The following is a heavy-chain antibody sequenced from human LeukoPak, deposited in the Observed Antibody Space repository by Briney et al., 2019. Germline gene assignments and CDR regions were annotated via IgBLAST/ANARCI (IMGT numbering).Heavy chain of an antibody. V-gene: IGHV1-2*02. J-gene: IGHJ4*02. CDR3: ARDLVGATTGFDY. Sequence: ASVKVSCKASGYTFTGYYMHWVRQASGQGLEWMGWINPNGGGANYAQKFQGRVTMTRDTSISTAYMELSRLRSDDTAVYYCARDLVGATTGFDYWGQGTLVTVSS. D-gene: IGHD1-26*01. CDR1: GYTFTGYY. CDR2: INPNGGGA.